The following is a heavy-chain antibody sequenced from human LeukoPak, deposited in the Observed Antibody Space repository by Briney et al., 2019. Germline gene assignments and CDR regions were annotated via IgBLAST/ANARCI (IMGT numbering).Heavy chain of an antibody. CDR1: GGSISSYY. V-gene: IGHV4-4*07. CDR2: IYTSGST. CDR3: ARELVVPKRVASTP. D-gene: IGHD6-19*01. Sequence: SETLSLTCTVSGGSISSYYWSWIRQPAGKGLEWIGRIYTSGSTNYNPSLKSRVTMSVDTSKNQFSLKLSSVTAADTAVYYCARELVVPKRVASTPWGQGTLVTVSS. J-gene: IGHJ4*02.